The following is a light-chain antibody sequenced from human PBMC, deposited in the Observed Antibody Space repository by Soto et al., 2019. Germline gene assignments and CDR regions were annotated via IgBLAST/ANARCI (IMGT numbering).Light chain of an antibody. V-gene: IGLV2-23*02. CDR1: NSDVGSYNL. Sequence: QSALTQPASVSGSPGQSITISCTGTNSDVGSYNLVSWYQHHPGQAPKLMIYEDNKRPSGISDRFSGSKSGNTASLTISGLQGEDDADYFCCSYAGRSTFPYVFGTGTKLTVL. CDR3: CSYAGRSTFPYV. J-gene: IGLJ1*01. CDR2: EDN.